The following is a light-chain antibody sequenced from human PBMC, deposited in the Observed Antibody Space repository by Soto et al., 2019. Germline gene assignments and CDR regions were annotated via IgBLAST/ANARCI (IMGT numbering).Light chain of an antibody. J-gene: IGKJ1*01. V-gene: IGKV1-5*01. CDR2: DAS. CDR1: QTIGSW. CDR3: QQYNSYSGM. Sequence: DIQMTQSPSTLSASVGDRVTVTCRASQTIGSWLAWYQQKPGRAPKLLIFDASSLESGVPSRFSGNGSGTEFTLTIRGLQSDDFASYYCQQYNSYSGMFGQGTKVDIK.